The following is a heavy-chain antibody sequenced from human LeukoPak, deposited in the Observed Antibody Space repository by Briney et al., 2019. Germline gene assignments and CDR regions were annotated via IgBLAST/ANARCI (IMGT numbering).Heavy chain of an antibody. D-gene: IGHD4-17*01. CDR1: GWPFSSYA. V-gene: IGHV3-23*01. CDR3: AKRHGDYFDY. Sequence: GASLRLSCAASGWPFSSYAMSWVRQPPGKGLECVSTISDSFRITDDADSVKGRFTISRDNSKNTLYLQMNTLRAEDTAVYYCAKRHGDYFDYWGQGTLVTVSS. CDR2: ISDSFRIT. J-gene: IGHJ4*02.